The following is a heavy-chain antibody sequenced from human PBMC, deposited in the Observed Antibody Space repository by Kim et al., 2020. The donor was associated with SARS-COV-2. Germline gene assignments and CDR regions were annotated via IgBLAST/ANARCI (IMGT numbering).Heavy chain of an antibody. CDR3: ARDRGSRSSTSCFPDV. Sequence: SETLSLTCAVYGGSFSGYYWSWIRQPPGKGLEWIGEINHSGSTNYNPSLKSRVTISVDTSKNQFSLKLSSVTAADTAVYYCARDRGSRSSTSCFPDVWGQGTTVTVSS. CDR2: INHSGST. D-gene: IGHD2-2*01. J-gene: IGHJ6*02. CDR1: GGSFSGYY. V-gene: IGHV4-34*01.